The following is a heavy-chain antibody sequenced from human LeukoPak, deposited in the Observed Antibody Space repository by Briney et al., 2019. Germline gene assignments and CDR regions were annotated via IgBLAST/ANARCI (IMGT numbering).Heavy chain of an antibody. V-gene: IGHV3-23*01. D-gene: IGHD6-13*01. CDR1: GFTFRSYA. CDR2: ISGISSNT. CDR3: ARGGLAVAGAIDY. J-gene: IGHJ4*02. Sequence: GGSLRLSCAASGFTFRSYAMSWVRQAPGKGLEWVSFISGISSNTYYADSVKGRFTFSRDSSKNTLYLEMNSLRADDTAVYYCARGGLAVAGAIDYWGQGTLVTVSS.